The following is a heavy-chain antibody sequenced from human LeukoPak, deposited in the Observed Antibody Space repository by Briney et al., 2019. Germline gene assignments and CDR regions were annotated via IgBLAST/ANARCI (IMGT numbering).Heavy chain of an antibody. Sequence: PGRSLRLSCAASGFTFSRYAIHWVRQAPGKGLEWVAVISYDGSNKYYADSVKGRFTISRDNSKNTLYLQMNSLRAEDTAVYYCAKGGWGGYTYGGYFDYWGQGTLVTVSS. CDR2: ISYDGSNK. CDR3: AKGGWGGYTYGGYFDY. J-gene: IGHJ4*02. V-gene: IGHV3-30*04. CDR1: GFTFSRYA. D-gene: IGHD5-12*01.